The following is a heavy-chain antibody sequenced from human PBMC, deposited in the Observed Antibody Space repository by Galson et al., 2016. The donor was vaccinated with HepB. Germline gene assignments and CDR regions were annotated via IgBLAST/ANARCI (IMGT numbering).Heavy chain of an antibody. J-gene: IGHJ4*02. V-gene: IGHV3-9*01. D-gene: IGHD6-13*01. CDR1: GFTFDDYA. CDR3: AKPRIAAAGTFDY. Sequence: SLRLSCAASGFTFDDYAMHWVRQAPGKGLEWVSGISWNSGNIGYADSVKGRFTISRDNAKNSLYLQMNSLRIEDTAFYYCAKPRIAAAGTFDYWGQGTLVIVSS. CDR2: ISWNSGNI.